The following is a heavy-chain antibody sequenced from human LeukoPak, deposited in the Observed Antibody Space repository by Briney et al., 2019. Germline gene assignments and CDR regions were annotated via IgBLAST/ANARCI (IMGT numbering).Heavy chain of an antibody. CDR1: GFTFSSYW. V-gene: IGHV3-74*01. J-gene: IGHJ3*02. Sequence: GGSLRLSCAASGFTFSSYWMHWVRQAPGKGLVWVSRINSDGSSTSYADSVKGRFTISRDNAKNTLYLQMNSLRAEDTAVCYCAIVEMATPDAFDIWGQGTMVTVSS. CDR3: AIVEMATPDAFDI. D-gene: IGHD5-24*01. CDR2: INSDGSST.